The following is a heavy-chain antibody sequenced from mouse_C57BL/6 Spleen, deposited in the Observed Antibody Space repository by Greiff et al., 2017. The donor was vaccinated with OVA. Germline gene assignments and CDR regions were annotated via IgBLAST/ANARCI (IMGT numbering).Heavy chain of an antibody. Sequence: EVQLQQSGPVLVKPGASVKMSCKASGYTFTDYYMNWVKQSHGKSLEWIGVINPYNGGTSYNQKFKGKATLTVDKSSSTAYMELNSLTSEDSAVYYCARYDYDYAMDYWGQGTSVTVSS. CDR1: GYTFTDYY. J-gene: IGHJ4*01. CDR3: ARYDYDYAMDY. CDR2: INPYNGGT. D-gene: IGHD2-4*01. V-gene: IGHV1-19*01.